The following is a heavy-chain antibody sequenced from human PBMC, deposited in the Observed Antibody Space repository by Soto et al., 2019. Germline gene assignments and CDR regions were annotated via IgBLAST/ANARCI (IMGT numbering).Heavy chain of an antibody. Sequence: SETLSLTCAVYGGSFSCYYWSWIRQPPGKGPEWIGEINHSGSTNYNPSLKSRVTISVDTSKNQFSLKLSSVTAADTAVYYCARWVGATFYYYYGMDVWGQGTTVTVSS. V-gene: IGHV4-34*01. D-gene: IGHD1-26*01. CDR3: ARWVGATFYYYYGMDV. J-gene: IGHJ6*02. CDR1: GGSFSCYY. CDR2: INHSGST.